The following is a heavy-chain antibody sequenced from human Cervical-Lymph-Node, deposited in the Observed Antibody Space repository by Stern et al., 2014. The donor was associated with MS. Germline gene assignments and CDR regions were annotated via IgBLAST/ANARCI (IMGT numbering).Heavy chain of an antibody. CDR1: GASFSDNY. CDR3: ARERKVERSARLLVSFDV. V-gene: IGHV4-34*01. J-gene: IGHJ3*01. CDR2: INSSGAT. Sequence: QVQLQQCGAGLLKPSETLSLTCAVYGASFSDNYLSWIRQTPGKGLEWIGEINSSGATHYNPSLMSRATISLDPPRSQSSLKLSSLTAADTAMYYCARERKVERSARLLVSFDVWGQGTLVTVS. D-gene: IGHD1-1*01.